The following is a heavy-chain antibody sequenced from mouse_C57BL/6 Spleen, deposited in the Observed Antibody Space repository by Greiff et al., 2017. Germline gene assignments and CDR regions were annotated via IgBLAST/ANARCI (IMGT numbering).Heavy chain of an antibody. CDR3: ARDPAYYGSSYQYFDV. J-gene: IGHJ1*03. D-gene: IGHD1-1*01. CDR1: GFTFSSYA. Sequence: EVKVVESGGGLVKPGGSLKLSCAASGFTFSSYAMSWVRQTPEKRLEWVATISDGGSYTYYPDNVKGRFTISRDNAKNNLYLQMSHLKSEDTAMYYCARDPAYYGSSYQYFDVWGTGTTVTVSS. V-gene: IGHV5-4*01. CDR2: ISDGGSYT.